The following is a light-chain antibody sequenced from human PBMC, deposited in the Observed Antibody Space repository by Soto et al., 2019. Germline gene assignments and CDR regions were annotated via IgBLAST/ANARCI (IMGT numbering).Light chain of an antibody. V-gene: IGKV1-12*01. Sequence: DIKMTQSPSLVSASVVDSVSISFRASQDISWRLAWFQQRPGEAPRLLVYAASTLQSGVPSRFSGSGSGTDFTLNISRLHLEDFATYFCQQAKTFPRTFGQGTKVDIK. J-gene: IGKJ1*01. CDR1: QDISWR. CDR3: QQAKTFPRT. CDR2: AAS.